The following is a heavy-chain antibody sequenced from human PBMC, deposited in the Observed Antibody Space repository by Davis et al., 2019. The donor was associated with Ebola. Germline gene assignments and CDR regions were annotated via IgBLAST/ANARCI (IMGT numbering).Heavy chain of an antibody. Sequence: GGSLRLSCAASGFTFDDYAMHWVRQAPGKGLEWVSGISWNSGSIGYADSVKGRFTISRDNAKNSLYLQMNSLRAEDTAVYYCARDTAMVPLQDYWGQGTLVTVSS. CDR2: ISWNSGSI. CDR3: ARDTAMVPLQDY. V-gene: IGHV3-9*01. CDR1: GFTFDDYA. J-gene: IGHJ4*02. D-gene: IGHD5-18*01.